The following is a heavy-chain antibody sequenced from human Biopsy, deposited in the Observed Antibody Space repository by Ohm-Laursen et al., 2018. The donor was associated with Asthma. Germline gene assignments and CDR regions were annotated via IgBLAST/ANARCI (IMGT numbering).Heavy chain of an antibody. J-gene: IGHJ4*02. D-gene: IGHD1-26*01. Sequence: SLRLSCAASGFTFSNYGMHWVRQAPGKGLEWVAVISFDGSNKDFADSVKGRFTISRDNSKNTMYLEMNSLRAEDTAVYYCPKDVLPGWELRRGPDSWGQGTLVTVSS. CDR1: GFTFSNYG. CDR2: ISFDGSNK. CDR3: PKDVLPGWELRRGPDS. V-gene: IGHV3-30*18.